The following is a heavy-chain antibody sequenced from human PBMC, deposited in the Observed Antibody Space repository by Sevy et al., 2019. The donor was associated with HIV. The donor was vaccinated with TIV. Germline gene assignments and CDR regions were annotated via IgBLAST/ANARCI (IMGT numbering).Heavy chain of an antibody. CDR2: MSWDGGST. CDR1: GFTFDDYT. Sequence: GGCLRLSCSASGFTFDDYTMHWVRQAPGKGLEWVCLMSWDGGSTYYADPVKGRFTISRDNSKNSLYLQMYSLKIDDTALYYCAKDRGFDYGMDVWGQGTTVTVSS. V-gene: IGHV3-43*01. D-gene: IGHD3-3*01. CDR3: AKDRGFDYGMDV. J-gene: IGHJ6*02.